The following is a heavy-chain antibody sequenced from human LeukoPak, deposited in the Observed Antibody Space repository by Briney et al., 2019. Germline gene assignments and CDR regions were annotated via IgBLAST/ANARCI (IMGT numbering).Heavy chain of an antibody. J-gene: IGHJ5*02. CDR2: IYTSGST. D-gene: IGHD3-9*01. CDR1: GGSISSGDYY. V-gene: IGHV4-61*02. Sequence: SETLSLTCTVSGGSISSGDYYWSWIRQPAGKGLEWIGRIYTSGSTNYNPSLKSRVTISVDTSKNQFSLKLSSVTAADTAVYYCARDRLRYFDWLHGGGWWFDPWGQGTLVTVSS. CDR3: ARDRLRYFDWLHGGGWWFDP.